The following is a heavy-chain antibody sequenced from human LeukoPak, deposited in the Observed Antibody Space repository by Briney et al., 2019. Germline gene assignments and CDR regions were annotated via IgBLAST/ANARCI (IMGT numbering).Heavy chain of an antibody. J-gene: IGHJ4*02. D-gene: IGHD5-12*01. CDR3: AIGPPYGGYSD. CDR1: GLTFRSYS. CDR2: ISGSGGRT. Sequence: GGSLRLSCAASGLTFRSYSMNWVRQAPGKGPEWVSSISGSGGRTYYADSLKGRFTISRDNSKNTVYLQMNSLSPEDTAVYSCAIGPPYGGYSDWGQGTLVTVSS. V-gene: IGHV3-23*01.